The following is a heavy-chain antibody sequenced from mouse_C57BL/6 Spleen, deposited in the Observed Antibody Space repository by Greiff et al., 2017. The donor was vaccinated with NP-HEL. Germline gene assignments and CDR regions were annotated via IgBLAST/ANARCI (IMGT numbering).Heavy chain of an antibody. J-gene: IGHJ3*01. CDR1: GYTFTDYE. Sequence: QVQLQQSGAELVRPGASVTLSCKASGYTFTDYEMHWVKQTPVHGLEWIGAIDPETGGTSYNQKFKGKSILTADKSSSTAYMELRSLTSEDSAVYYCTIKGGFAYWGQGTLVTVSA. CDR3: TIKGGFAY. CDR2: IDPETGGT. V-gene: IGHV1-15*01.